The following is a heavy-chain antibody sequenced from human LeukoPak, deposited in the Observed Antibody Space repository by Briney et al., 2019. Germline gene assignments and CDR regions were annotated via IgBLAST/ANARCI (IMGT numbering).Heavy chain of an antibody. CDR3: ARVAGYDFWSGYYEH. Sequence: PSETLSLTCTVSGGSISSYYWSWLRQPPGKGLEWIGYIYYSGSTNYNPSLKSRVTISVDTSKNQFSLKLSSVTAADTAVYYCARVAGYDFWSGYYEHWGQGTLVTVSS. D-gene: IGHD3-3*01. CDR1: GGSISSYY. CDR2: IYYSGST. V-gene: IGHV4-59*12. J-gene: IGHJ1*01.